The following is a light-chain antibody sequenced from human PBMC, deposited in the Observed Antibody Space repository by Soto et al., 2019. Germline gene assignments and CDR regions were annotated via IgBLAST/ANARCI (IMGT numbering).Light chain of an antibody. CDR3: AAWDDTPNGPV. Sequence: QSSTISCSGSSSNIGNNPVNWYQQVPGTAPKLLIHSHDQRPSGVPDRFSASKSGTSASLAISGLQSEDEADYYCAAWDDTPNGPVFGGGTKVTAL. V-gene: IGLV1-44*01. J-gene: IGLJ3*02. CDR2: SHD. CDR1: SSNIGNNP.